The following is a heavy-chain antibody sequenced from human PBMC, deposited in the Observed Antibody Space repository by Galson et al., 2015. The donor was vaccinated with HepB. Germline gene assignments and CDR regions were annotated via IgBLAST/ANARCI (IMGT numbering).Heavy chain of an antibody. CDR1: GFTSSRAS. CDR2: ISSSVSK. D-gene: IGHD3-10*01. J-gene: IGHJ6*01. V-gene: IGHV3-21*01. CDR3: ARDRMTMVRGVSLYGMDV. Sequence: SRRLSFAASGFTSSRASMNWVGQAPGKGQERFSAISSSVSKFYAESVYGRFTISRDNAKNPLYLQLNSLSAEDTALYYCARDRMTMVRGVSLYGMDVWGQGTTVTVSS.